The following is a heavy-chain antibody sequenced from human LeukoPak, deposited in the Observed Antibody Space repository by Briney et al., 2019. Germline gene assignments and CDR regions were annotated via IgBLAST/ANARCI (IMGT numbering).Heavy chain of an antibody. V-gene: IGHV3-7*01. CDR1: GFTFSSDW. Sequence: GGSLRLSCAASGFTFSSDWMSWVRQAPGKGLEWVANIKQDGSEKYYVDSVKGRFTISRDNAKNSLYLQMNSLRAEDTAVYYCARERDAFDIWGQGTMVTVSS. CDR2: IKQDGSEK. J-gene: IGHJ3*02. CDR3: ARERDAFDI.